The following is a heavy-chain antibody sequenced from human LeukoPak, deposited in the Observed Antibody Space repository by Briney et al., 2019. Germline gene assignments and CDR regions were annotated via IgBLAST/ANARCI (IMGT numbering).Heavy chain of an antibody. V-gene: IGHV4-59*08. J-gene: IGHJ4*02. Sequence: PSETLSLTCTVSGGSFSDNYWSWIRQPPGKGLEWIGSIYYSGSTYYNPSLKSRVTISVDTSKNQFSLKLSSVTAADTAVYYCARHRSYGSGSYDFDYWGQGTLVTVSS. CDR2: IYYSGST. CDR1: GGSFSDNY. D-gene: IGHD3-10*01. CDR3: ARHRSYGSGSYDFDY.